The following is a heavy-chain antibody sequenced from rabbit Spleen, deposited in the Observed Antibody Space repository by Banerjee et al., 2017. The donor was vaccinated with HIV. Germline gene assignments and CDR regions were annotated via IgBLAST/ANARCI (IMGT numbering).Heavy chain of an antibody. V-gene: IGHV1S40*01. J-gene: IGHJ4*01. Sequence: QSLEESGGDLVKPGASLTLTCTASGFDFSNKYYMCWVRQAPGKGLEWIGCIYTGSGITYYASWAKGRFTISKTSSTTVTLRMTSLTATDTATYFCARDLVGVIGWNFYLWGPGTLVTVS. CDR3: ARDLVGVIGWNFYL. CDR1: GFDFSNKYY. CDR2: IYTGSGIT. D-gene: IGHD1-1*01.